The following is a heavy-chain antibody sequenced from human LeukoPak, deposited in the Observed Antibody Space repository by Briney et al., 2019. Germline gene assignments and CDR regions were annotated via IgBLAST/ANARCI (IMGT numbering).Heavy chain of an antibody. V-gene: IGHV3-74*01. D-gene: IGHD1-14*01. CDR1: GFTFSSYW. J-gene: IGHJ4*02. CDR3: ARLPDTGPSPSPPYYFDY. CDR2: INSDGSST. Sequence: PGGPLRLSCAASGFTFSSYWMHWVRQGPGKGLVWVSQINSDGSSTSYADSVKGRFTISRDNAKNTLYLQMNSLRAEDTAVYYCARLPDTGPSPSPPYYFDYWGQGTLVTVSS.